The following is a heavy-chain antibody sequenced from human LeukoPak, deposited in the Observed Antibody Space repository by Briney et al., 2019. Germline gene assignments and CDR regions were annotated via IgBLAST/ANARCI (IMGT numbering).Heavy chain of an antibody. Sequence: PGGSLRLSCAASGFPFSSYGMSWVRQAPGTGLEWVSSISGSGDITYYPDSVKGRFTISRDNSKNTLYLQMNSLRAEDTAIYYCANDRTGMTGADWFEPWGRGTLVTVSS. J-gene: IGHJ5*02. V-gene: IGHV3-23*01. D-gene: IGHD1-1*01. CDR2: ISGSGDIT. CDR1: GFPFSSYG. CDR3: ANDRTGMTGADWFEP.